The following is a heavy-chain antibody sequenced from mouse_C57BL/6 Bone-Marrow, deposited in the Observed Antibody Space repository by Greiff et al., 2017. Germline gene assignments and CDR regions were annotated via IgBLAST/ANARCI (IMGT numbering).Heavy chain of an antibody. CDR3: ARGGDYDGMDY. CDR2: IDPSDSET. Sequence: QVQLQQPGAELVRPGSSVKLSCKASGYTFTSYWMHWVKQRPIQGLEWIGNIDPSDSETHYNQKFKDKATLTVDKSSSTAYMQLRSLTSEDSAVYYCARGGDYDGMDYWGQGTSVTVSS. CDR1: GYTFTSYW. J-gene: IGHJ4*01. V-gene: IGHV1-52*01.